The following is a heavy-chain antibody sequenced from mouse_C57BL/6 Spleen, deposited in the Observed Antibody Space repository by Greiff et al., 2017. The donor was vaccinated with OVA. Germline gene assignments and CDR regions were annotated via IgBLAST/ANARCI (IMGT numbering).Heavy chain of an antibody. CDR1: GYTFTSYW. D-gene: IGHD1-1*02. CDR3: ARSDYCYFDD. Sequence: VKLVESGAELVRPGSSVKLSCKASGYTFTSYWMDWVKQRPGQGLEWIGNIYPSDSETHYNQKFKDKATLTVDKSSSTAYMQLSSLTSEDSAVYYCARSDYCYFDDWGQGTTLTVSS. J-gene: IGHJ2*01. CDR2: IYPSDSET. V-gene: IGHV1-61*01.